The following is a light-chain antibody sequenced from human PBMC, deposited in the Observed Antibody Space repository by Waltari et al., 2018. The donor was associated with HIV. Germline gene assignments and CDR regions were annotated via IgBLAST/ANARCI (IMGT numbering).Light chain of an antibody. Sequence: QSALTQPASVSGSPGQSITISCTGSSSDVGTYNSVSWYQQHPVKAPKPLIYEVSNRASVVSNRFSGAKSGSTASLTSSGLQAEDEADYYCSSYTSGNAVLFGGGTKVTVL. CDR3: SSYTSGNAVL. CDR1: SSDVGTYNS. CDR2: EVS. V-gene: IGLV2-14*01. J-gene: IGLJ2*01.